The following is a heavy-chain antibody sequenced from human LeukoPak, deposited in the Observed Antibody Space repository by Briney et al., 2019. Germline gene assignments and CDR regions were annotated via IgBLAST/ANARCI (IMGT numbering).Heavy chain of an antibody. CDR3: ARDPEAYCGGDCYVFDY. J-gene: IGHJ4*02. D-gene: IGHD2-21*02. CDR2: IKQDGSEK. CDR1: GFTFSSYW. V-gene: IGHV3-7*01. Sequence: GGSLRLSCAASGFTFSSYWMSWVRQAPGKGLEWVANIKQDGSEKYYVDSVKGRFTISRDNAKNSLYLQMNSLRAEDTAAYYCARDPEAYCGGDCYVFDYWGQGTLVTVSS.